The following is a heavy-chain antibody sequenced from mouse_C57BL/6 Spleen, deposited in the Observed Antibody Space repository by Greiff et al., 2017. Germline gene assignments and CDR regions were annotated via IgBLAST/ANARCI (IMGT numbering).Heavy chain of an antibody. J-gene: IGHJ4*01. CDR1: GYTFTSYW. CDR3: ARRDNYYGSYYAMDY. CDR2: IDPSDSYT. V-gene: IGHV1-50*01. Sequence: QVQLQQPGAELVKPGASVKLSCKASGYTFTSYWMQWVKQRPGQGLEWIGEIDPSDSYTNYNQKFKGKAILTVDTSSSTAYMQRSSRTSEDSAVYYCARRDNYYGSYYAMDYWGQGTSVTVSS. D-gene: IGHD1-1*01.